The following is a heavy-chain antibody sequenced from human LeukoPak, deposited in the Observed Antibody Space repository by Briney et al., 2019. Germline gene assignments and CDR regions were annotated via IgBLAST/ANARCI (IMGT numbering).Heavy chain of an antibody. Sequence: GGSLRLFCAASGFTFSTHSMNWIRQAPGKGLEWVSYISSGSSTTYYADSVKGRFTISRDNAENSLYLQMNSLRAEDTAVFYCARGAVAGIYHFDLWGQGTLVTVSS. J-gene: IGHJ4*02. V-gene: IGHV3-48*01. D-gene: IGHD6-19*01. CDR3: ARGAVAGIYHFDL. CDR2: ISSGSSTT. CDR1: GFTFSTHS.